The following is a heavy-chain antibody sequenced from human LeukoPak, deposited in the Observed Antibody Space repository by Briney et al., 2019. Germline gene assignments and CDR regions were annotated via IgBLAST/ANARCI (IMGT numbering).Heavy chain of an antibody. CDR2: ISGSGSYI. V-gene: IGHV3-21*01. Sequence: GGSLRLSCAASGFVFSSYAMNWVRQAPGKGLEWVSSISGSGSYIHYADSMKGRFTISRDNAKKSVYLHMSRLRAEDTAVYYCARGLGSGDYVANAFDFWGRGTTVSVS. D-gene: IGHD4-17*01. J-gene: IGHJ3*01. CDR1: GFVFSSYA. CDR3: ARGLGSGDYVANAFDF.